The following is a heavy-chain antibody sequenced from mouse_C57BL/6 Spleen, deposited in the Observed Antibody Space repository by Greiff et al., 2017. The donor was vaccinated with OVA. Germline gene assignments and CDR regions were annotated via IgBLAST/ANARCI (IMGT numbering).Heavy chain of an antibody. CDR1: GYTFTSYW. V-gene: IGHV1-50*01. CDR3: ARGYGNYGAMDY. Sequence: QVQLQQPGAELVKPGASVKLSCKASGYTFTSYWMQWVKQRPGQGLEWIGEIDPSDSYTNYNQKFKVKATLTVDTSSSTAYMQLSSLTSEDSAVYYSARGYGNYGAMDYWGQGTSVTVSS. CDR2: IDPSDSYT. J-gene: IGHJ4*01. D-gene: IGHD2-10*02.